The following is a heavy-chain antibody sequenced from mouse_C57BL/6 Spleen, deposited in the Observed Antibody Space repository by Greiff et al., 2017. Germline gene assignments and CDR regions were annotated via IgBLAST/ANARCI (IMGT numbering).Heavy chain of an antibody. Sequence: LQESGAELVRPGTSVKVSCKASGYAFTNYLIEWVKQRPGQGLEWIGVINPGSGGTNYNEKFKGKATLTADKSSSTAYMQLSSLTSEDSAVYFCARGDSNSYWYFDVWGTGTTVTVSS. J-gene: IGHJ1*03. CDR2: INPGSGGT. CDR1: GYAFTNYL. D-gene: IGHD2-5*01. V-gene: IGHV1-54*01. CDR3: ARGDSNSYWYFDV.